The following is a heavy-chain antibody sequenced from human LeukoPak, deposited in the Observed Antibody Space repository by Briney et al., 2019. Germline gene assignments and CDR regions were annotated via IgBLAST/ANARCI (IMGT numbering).Heavy chain of an antibody. CDR2: INHSGST. J-gene: IGHJ4*02. CDR1: GGSFSGYY. Sequence: PSETLSLTCAVYGGSFSGYYWSWIRQPPGKGLEWIGEINHSGSTNYNPSLKSRVTISVDTSKNQFSLKLSSVTAADTAVYYCARVLTCSSTSCYASGGLDYWGQGTLVTVSS. D-gene: IGHD2-2*01. V-gene: IGHV4-34*01. CDR3: ARVLTCSSTSCYASGGLDY.